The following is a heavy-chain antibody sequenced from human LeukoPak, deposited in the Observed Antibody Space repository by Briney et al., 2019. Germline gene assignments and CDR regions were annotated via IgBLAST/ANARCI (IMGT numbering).Heavy chain of an antibody. CDR1: GFTFSSYY. V-gene: IGHV3-13*04. J-gene: IGHJ4*02. CDR2: ISTTGDT. D-gene: IGHD1-26*01. Sequence: GGSLRLSSSASGFTFSSYYMHWVRQATGKGLEWVSAISTTGDTYYPGSVKGRFTNSRENAKSSLYLQMNSLRAEDTAVYPCARRRSGSYFDTWGQGILVAVSS. CDR3: ARRRSGSYFDT.